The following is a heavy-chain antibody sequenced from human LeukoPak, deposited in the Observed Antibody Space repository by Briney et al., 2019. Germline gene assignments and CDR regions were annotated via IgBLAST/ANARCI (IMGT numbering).Heavy chain of an antibody. Sequence: ASVKVSCKASGHTFTGYYMHWVRQAPGQGLEWMGWINPNSGGTNYAQKFQGRVTMTRDTSISTAYMELSRLRSGDTAVYYCARDPSPYYYDSSGYYFDYWGQGTLVTVSS. V-gene: IGHV1-2*02. CDR3: ARDPSPYYYDSSGYYFDY. CDR2: INPNSGGT. J-gene: IGHJ4*02. CDR1: GHTFTGYY. D-gene: IGHD3-22*01.